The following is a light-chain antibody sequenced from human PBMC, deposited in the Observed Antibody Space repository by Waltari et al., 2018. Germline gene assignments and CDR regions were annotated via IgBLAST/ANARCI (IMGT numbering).Light chain of an antibody. CDR2: GAS. J-gene: IGKJ5*01. CDR3: QQYGSSPPIT. V-gene: IGKV3-20*01. CDR1: QSVIRSF. Sequence: EVVLTQYPGTLSLSPGERATISCRASQSVIRSFLAWYQQKPGQAPRLLIYGASSRATGIPDRFSGSGSVTDFTLTISRLEPEDFAVYYCQQYGSSPPITFGQGTRLEIK.